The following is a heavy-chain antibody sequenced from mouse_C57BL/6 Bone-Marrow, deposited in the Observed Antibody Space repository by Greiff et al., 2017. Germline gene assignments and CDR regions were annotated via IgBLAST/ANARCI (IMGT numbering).Heavy chain of an antibody. CDR2: INYDGSST. J-gene: IGHJ4*01. CDR3: ARGASYDYYAMDY. D-gene: IGHD3-3*01. Sequence: EVKVVESEGGLVQPGSSMKLSCTASGFTFSDYYMAWVRQVPEKGLEWVANINYDGSSTYYLDSLKSRFIISRDNAKNILYLQMSSLKSEDTATYYCARGASYDYYAMDYWGQGTSVTVSS. CDR1: GFTFSDYY. V-gene: IGHV5-16*01.